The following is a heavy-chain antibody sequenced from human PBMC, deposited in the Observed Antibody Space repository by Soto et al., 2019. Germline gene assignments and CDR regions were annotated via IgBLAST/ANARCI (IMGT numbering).Heavy chain of an antibody. V-gene: IGHV3-74*01. CDR3: ARDHSSSYYYYYGMDV. CDR2: INSDGSST. CDR1: GFTFSRYW. D-gene: IGHD6-6*01. J-gene: IGHJ6*02. Sequence: PGGSLRLSCAASGFTFSRYWMHWVRQAPGKGLVWVSRINSDGSSTSYADSVKGRLTISRDNAKNTLYLQMNSLRAEDTAVYYCARDHSSSYYYYYGMDVWGQGTTVTVS.